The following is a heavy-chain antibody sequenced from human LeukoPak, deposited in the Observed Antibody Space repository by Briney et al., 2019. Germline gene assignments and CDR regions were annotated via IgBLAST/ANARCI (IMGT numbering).Heavy chain of an antibody. D-gene: IGHD6-19*01. Sequence: ASVKVSCKASGYTFTSYGISWVRQAPGQGLEWMGWISAYNGNTNYAQKLQGRVTITADKSTSTAYMELSSLRSEDTAVYYCARDRIGSGWYFDYWGQGTLVTVSS. CDR3: ARDRIGSGWYFDY. J-gene: IGHJ4*02. CDR2: ISAYNGNT. V-gene: IGHV1-18*01. CDR1: GYTFTSYG.